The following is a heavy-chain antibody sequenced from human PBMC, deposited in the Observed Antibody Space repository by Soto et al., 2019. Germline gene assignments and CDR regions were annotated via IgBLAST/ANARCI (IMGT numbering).Heavy chain of an antibody. CDR1: GFTFTSYS. CDR2: ISSSSSYI. V-gene: IGHV3-21*01. Sequence: GGSLRLSCAASGFTFTSYSMNWVRQAPGKGLEWVSSISSSSSYIYYADSVKGRFTISRDNAKNSLYLQMNSLRAEDTAVYYCARDSTFTRTDYWGQGTLVTVSS. CDR3: ARDSTFTRTDY. J-gene: IGHJ4*02.